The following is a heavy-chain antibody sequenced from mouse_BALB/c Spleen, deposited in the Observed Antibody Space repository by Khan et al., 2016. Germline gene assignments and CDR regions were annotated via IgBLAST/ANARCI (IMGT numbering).Heavy chain of an antibody. CDR3: ARVGYGNYVFAY. D-gene: IGHD2-1*01. CDR1: GYTFTSYW. J-gene: IGHJ3*01. Sequence: QVRLQQSGAELASPGASVKLSCKASGYTFTSYWMQWVKQRPGQGLQWIGTIYPGEGDSRYTQKFKGKATLTADKSSSTAYMQLSSLASEDSAIYYGARVGYGNYVFAYGGQGTLVTVSA. CDR2: IYPGEGDS. V-gene: IGHV1-87*01.